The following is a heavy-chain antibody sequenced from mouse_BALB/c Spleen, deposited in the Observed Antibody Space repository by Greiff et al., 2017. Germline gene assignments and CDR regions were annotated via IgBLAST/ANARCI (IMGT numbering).Heavy chain of an antibody. CDR1: GFNIKDTY. J-gene: IGHJ1*01. CDR3: ADWDAYWYFDV. CDR2: IDPANGNT. Sequence: VQLKQSGAELVKPGASVKLSCTASGFNIKDTYMHWVKQRPEQGLEWIGRIDPANGNTKYDPKFQGKATITADTSSNTAYLQLSSLTSEDTAVYYCADWDAYWYFDVWGAGTTVTVSS. D-gene: IGHD4-1*01. V-gene: IGHV14-3*02.